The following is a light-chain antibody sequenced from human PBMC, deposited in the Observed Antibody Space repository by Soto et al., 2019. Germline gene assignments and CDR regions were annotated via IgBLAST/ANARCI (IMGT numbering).Light chain of an antibody. J-gene: IGKJ1*01. Sequence: PQSPATLPVSSGERATVSCRASQSVSSNLAWYQQKPGQAPRFLIYGASSRATGIPDRFSGSGSGTDFTLTISRLEPEDFAVYYCQQYGSSPVTFGQGTKVDNK. CDR1: QSVSSN. CDR2: GAS. V-gene: IGKV3-20*01. CDR3: QQYGSSPVT.